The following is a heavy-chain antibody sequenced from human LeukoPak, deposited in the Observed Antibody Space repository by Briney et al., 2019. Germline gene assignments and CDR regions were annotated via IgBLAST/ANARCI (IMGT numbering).Heavy chain of an antibody. Sequence: PSETLSLTCTVSGGSISSYYWSWIRQPPGKGLEWIGYIYYSGSTNYNPSLKSRVTISVDTSKNQFSLKLSSVTAADTAVYYCARDRSGWYGEDSWGQGTLVTVSS. CDR2: IYYSGST. CDR1: GGSISSYY. V-gene: IGHV4-59*12. D-gene: IGHD6-19*01. J-gene: IGHJ4*02. CDR3: ARDRSGWYGEDS.